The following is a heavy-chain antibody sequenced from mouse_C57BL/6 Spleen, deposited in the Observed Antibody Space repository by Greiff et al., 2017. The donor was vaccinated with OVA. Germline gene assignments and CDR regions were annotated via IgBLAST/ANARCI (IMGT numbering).Heavy chain of an antibody. V-gene: IGHV1-82*01. CDR1: GYAFSSSW. Sequence: VQLQQSGPELVKPGASVKISCKASGYAFSSSWMKWVKQRPGKGLEWIGRIYPGDGDTNYNGKLKGKATLTADKSSSTAYMQLSSLTSEDSAVYFCATMNPLGYGYDVGFAYWGQGTLVTVSA. CDR3: ATMNPLGYGYDVGFAY. D-gene: IGHD2-2*01. CDR2: IYPGDGDT. J-gene: IGHJ3*01.